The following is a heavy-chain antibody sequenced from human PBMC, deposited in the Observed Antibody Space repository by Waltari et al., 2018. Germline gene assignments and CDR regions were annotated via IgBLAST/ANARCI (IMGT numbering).Heavy chain of an antibody. J-gene: IGHJ6*02. D-gene: IGHD3-22*01. CDR3: ARDYCDRTNCHGMDV. CDR1: EFPFSTYA. V-gene: IGHV3-30*04. CDR2: VSYNARNI. Sequence: QVQLVESGGGVVQPGRSLRLSCAASEFPFSTYAIHWVRQAPGKGLEWVAVVSYNARNIYYVDSVKGRFTVSRDNSKKTLYLQMNGLRAEDTAVYYCARDYCDRTNCHGMDVWGQGTTVIVSS.